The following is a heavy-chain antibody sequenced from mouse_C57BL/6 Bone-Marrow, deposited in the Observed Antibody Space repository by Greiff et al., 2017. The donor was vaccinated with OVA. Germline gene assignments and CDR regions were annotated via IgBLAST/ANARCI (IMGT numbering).Heavy chain of an antibody. Sequence: QVQLKQPGAELVRPGTSVKLSCKASGYTFTSYWMHWVKQRPGQGLEWIGVIDPSDSYTNYNQKFKGKATLTVDTSSSTAYMQLSSLTSEDSAVYYCARRRVGDFDVWGTGTTVTVSS. CDR1: GYTFTSYW. CDR3: ARRRVGDFDV. J-gene: IGHJ1*03. D-gene: IGHD1-1*02. V-gene: IGHV1-59*01. CDR2: IDPSDSYT.